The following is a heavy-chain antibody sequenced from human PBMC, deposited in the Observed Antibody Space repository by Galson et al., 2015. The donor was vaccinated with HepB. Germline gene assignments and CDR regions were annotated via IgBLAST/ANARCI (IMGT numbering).Heavy chain of an antibody. Sequence: SLRLSCAASGFTFSSYAMHWVRQVPGKGLEWVAVISYDGSNKYYADSVKGRFTISRDNSKNTLYLQMNSLRAEDTAVYYCATSLVGAMYDAFDTWGQGTMVTVSS. CDR2: ISYDGSNK. V-gene: IGHV3-30*04. J-gene: IGHJ3*02. D-gene: IGHD1-26*01. CDR1: GFTFSSYA. CDR3: ATSLVGAMYDAFDT.